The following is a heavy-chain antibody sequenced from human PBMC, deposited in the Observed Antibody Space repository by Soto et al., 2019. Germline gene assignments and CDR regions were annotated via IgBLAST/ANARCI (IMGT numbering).Heavy chain of an antibody. Sequence: EVQLVESGGGLVQPGGSLRLSCAASGFTVSSNYMSWVRQAPGKGLEWVSVIYSGGSTYYADSVKGRFTISRDNSKNTLYLKMNSLRAEDTAVYYCARDDCSSTSCYLAYWGQGTLVTVSS. CDR2: IYSGGST. CDR1: GFTVSSNY. J-gene: IGHJ4*02. D-gene: IGHD2-2*01. CDR3: ARDDCSSTSCYLAY. V-gene: IGHV3-66*01.